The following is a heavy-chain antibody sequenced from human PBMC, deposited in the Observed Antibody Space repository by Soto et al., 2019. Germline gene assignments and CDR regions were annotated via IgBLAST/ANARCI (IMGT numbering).Heavy chain of an antibody. V-gene: IGHV1-8*02. J-gene: IGHJ5*02. D-gene: IGHD1-7*01. Sequence: ASVKVSCKTSGDSFNDYYIHWVRQATGQGLEWMGWMNPNSGNTGYAQKFQGRVTMTRTTSISTAYMELSSLRSEDTAVYYCARGLSLELHKQNWFDPWGQGTLVTVSS. CDR3: ARGLSLELHKQNWFDP. CDR1: GDSFNDYY. CDR2: MNPNSGNT.